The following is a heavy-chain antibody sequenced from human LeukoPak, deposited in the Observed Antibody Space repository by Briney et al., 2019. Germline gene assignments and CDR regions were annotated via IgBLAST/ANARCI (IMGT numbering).Heavy chain of an antibody. CDR3: AKDGYGSGSYSQYFDY. J-gene: IGHJ4*02. D-gene: IGHD3-10*01. V-gene: IGHV3-23*01. CDR1: GFTFSIYP. CDR2: IGGSGGST. Sequence: PGGSLRLSCAASGFTFSIYPMSWVRQAPGKGLEWVSGIGGSGGSTFYADSVKGRFTISRDISKNTLYLQMNSLRAEDTAIYYCAKDGYGSGSYSQYFDYWGQGTLVTVSS.